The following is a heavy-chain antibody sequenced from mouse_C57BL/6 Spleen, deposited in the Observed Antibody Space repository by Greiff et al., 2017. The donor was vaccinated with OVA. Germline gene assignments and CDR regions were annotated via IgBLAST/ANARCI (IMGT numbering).Heavy chain of an antibody. D-gene: IGHD1-1*01. CDR3: AREMYYGSSYWFAY. Sequence: QVQLKQSGAELVKPGASVKLSCKASGYTFTSYWMHWVKQRPGRGLEWIGRLDPNSGGTKYTEKFKSKATLTVDKPSSTAYMQLSSLTSEDSAVYYCAREMYYGSSYWFAYWGQGTLVTVSA. J-gene: IGHJ3*01. CDR1: GYTFTSYW. V-gene: IGHV1-72*01. CDR2: LDPNSGGT.